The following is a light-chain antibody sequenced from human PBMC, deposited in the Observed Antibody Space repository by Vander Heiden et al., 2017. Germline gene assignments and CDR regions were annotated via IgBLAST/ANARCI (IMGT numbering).Light chain of an antibody. J-gene: IGKJ1*01. V-gene: IGKV1-39*01. CDR3: QQSYSTPPT. CDR1: QSISSY. Sequence: MQMTQYPSSLSASVGDRVTITCRESQSISSYLNWYQQKPGKAPKLLIYAASSLQSGVPSRSSGSGSGTDFTLTISSLQPEDFATYYCQQSYSTPPTFGQGTKVEIK. CDR2: AAS.